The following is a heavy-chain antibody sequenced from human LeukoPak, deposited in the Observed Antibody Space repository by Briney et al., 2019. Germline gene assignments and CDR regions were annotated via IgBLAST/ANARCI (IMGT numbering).Heavy chain of an antibody. D-gene: IGHD3-22*01. CDR2: ISAYNGNT. CDR1: GYSFTSYG. J-gene: IGHJ5*02. CDR3: ARLGWHYYDVRCYYYDNWFDP. V-gene: IGHV1-18*01. Sequence: ASVKVSCKASGYSFTSYGIIRVRQAPGQGLEWMGWISAYNGNTNYAQKLQGRVTMTTDTSTSTAYMELRSLRSDDTAVYYCARLGWHYYDVRCYYYDNWFDPWGQGTLVTVSS.